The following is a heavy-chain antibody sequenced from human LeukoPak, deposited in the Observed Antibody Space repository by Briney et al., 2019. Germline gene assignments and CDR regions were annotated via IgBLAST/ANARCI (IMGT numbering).Heavy chain of an antibody. CDR1: GFTFSSYS. CDR3: AKFGRGSSSWDFDY. J-gene: IGHJ4*02. D-gene: IGHD6-13*01. Sequence: GGSLRLSCAASGFTFSSYSMNWVRQAPGKGLEWVAFIRYDGSNKYYADSVKGRFTISRDNSKNTLYLQMNSLRAEDTAVYYCAKFGRGSSSWDFDYWGQGTLVTVSS. V-gene: IGHV3-30*02. CDR2: IRYDGSNK.